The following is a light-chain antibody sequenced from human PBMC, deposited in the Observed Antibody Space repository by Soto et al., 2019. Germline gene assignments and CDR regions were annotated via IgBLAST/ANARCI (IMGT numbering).Light chain of an antibody. J-gene: IGKJ1*01. CDR2: DVS. CDR3: QHYNSFSWT. CDR1: QSISSW. V-gene: IGKV1-5*01. Sequence: GDRVTITCRASQSISSWLAWYQQKPGKAPKLLIYDVSSLESGVPSRFSGSGSGTEFTLSISSLQPDDFATYYCQHYNSFSWTFGQGTKVDIK.